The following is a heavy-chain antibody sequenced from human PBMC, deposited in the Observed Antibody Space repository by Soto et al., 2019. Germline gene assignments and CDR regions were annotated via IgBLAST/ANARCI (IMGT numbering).Heavy chain of an antibody. V-gene: IGHV1-18*01. Sequence: QVQLVQSGAEVKKPGASVKVSCKASGYTFTSYGISWVRQAPGQGLEWMGWISAYNGNTNYAQKLQGRVTMTTDTSTRTAYMGLRSLRSDDTAVYYCATYYYGSGSQDYYGMDVWGQGTTVTVSS. CDR2: ISAYNGNT. CDR3: ATYYYGSGSQDYYGMDV. D-gene: IGHD3-10*01. CDR1: GYTFTSYG. J-gene: IGHJ6*02.